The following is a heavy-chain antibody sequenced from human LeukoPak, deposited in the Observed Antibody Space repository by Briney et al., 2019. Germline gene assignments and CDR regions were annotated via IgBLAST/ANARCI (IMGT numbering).Heavy chain of an antibody. J-gene: IGHJ4*02. CDR1: GFTFSSYA. CDR2: TIGSGGST. D-gene: IGHD2-8*01. V-gene: IGHV3-23*01. Sequence: GGSLRLSCAGSGFTFSSYAMTWVRQAPGKGLESVSGTIGSGGSTYYADSVNGRFTMSRDNSKNTLYLQMNSLRAEDTAVYYCATAGCTDGICYLDYWGQGTLVTVSS. CDR3: ATAGCTDGICYLDY.